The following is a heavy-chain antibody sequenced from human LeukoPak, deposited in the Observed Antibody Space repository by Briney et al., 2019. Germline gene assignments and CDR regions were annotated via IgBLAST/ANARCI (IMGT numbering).Heavy chain of an antibody. CDR2: IYSGGST. CDR1: GFTVSSNY. J-gene: IGHJ4*02. V-gene: IGHV3-53*01. Sequence: GGSLRLSCAASGFTVSSNYMSWVRQAPGKGLEWVSIIYSGGSTYYADSVKGRFTISRDNSKNTLYLQMNSLRAEDTAVYYCAKDRIGSGWYGYWGQGTLVTVSS. CDR3: AKDRIGSGWYGY. D-gene: IGHD6-19*01.